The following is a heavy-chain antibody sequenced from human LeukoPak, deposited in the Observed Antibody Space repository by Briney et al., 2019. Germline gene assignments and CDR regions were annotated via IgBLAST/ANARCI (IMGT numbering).Heavy chain of an antibody. CDR1: GGSISTGNYY. D-gene: IGHD6-19*01. CDR2: IYYSGST. J-gene: IGHJ4*02. CDR3: ARHYSGWYNFFDF. V-gene: IGHV4-39*01. Sequence: SETLSLTCTVSGGSISTGNYYWGWVRQPPGKGLEWIGTIYYSGSTYYNPSLKSRVTISVDTSKNQFSLKLTSVAAADTAVYYCARHYSGWYNFFDFWGQGTLSPSPQ.